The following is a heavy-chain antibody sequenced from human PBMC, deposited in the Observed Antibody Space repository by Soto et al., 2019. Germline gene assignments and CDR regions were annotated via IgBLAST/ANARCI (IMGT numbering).Heavy chain of an antibody. Sequence: EVQLVESGGGLIQPGGSLRLSCAASGFSVSSNYMSWVRQAPGKGLEWVSVTYSGGNTYYADSVKGRFTISRDNSKNTPYLQMNSLRAEDTAVYYCARGNGYPTRFDYWGQGTLVTVSS. V-gene: IGHV3-53*01. CDR3: ARGNGYPTRFDY. CDR2: TYSGGNT. J-gene: IGHJ4*02. CDR1: GFSVSSNY. D-gene: IGHD5-18*01.